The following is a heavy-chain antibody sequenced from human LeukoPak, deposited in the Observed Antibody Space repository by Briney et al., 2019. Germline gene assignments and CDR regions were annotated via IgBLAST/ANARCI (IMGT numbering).Heavy chain of an antibody. CDR3: ARGGGYCSSTSCMGYRSGWYVY. Sequence: PSETLSLTCAVYGGSFSGYYWSWIRQPPGKGLEWIGEINHSGSTNYNPSLKSRVTISVDTSKNQFSLKLSSVTAADTAVYYCARGGGYCSSTSCMGYRSGWYVYWGQGTLVTVSS. D-gene: IGHD2-2*01. J-gene: IGHJ4*02. CDR2: INHSGST. V-gene: IGHV4-34*01. CDR1: GGSFSGYY.